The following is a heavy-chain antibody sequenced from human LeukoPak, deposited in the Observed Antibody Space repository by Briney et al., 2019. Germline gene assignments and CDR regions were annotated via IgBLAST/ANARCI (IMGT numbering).Heavy chain of an antibody. CDR1: GFTFSSYW. D-gene: IGHD1-1*01. CDR3: ARVRRYNWNDEENPYYFDY. V-gene: IGHV3-74*01. CDR2: INTDGSST. J-gene: IGHJ4*02. Sequence: GGSLRLSCAASGFTFSSYWMHWVRQAPGKGLVWVSRINTDGSSTSYADSVKGRFTISRDNSKNTLYLQMNSLRAEDTAVYYCARVRRYNWNDEENPYYFDYWGQGTLVTVSS.